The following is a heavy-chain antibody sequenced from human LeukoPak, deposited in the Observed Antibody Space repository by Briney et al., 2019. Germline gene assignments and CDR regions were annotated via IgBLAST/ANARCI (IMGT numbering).Heavy chain of an antibody. Sequence: SETLSLTCTVSGGSISSSSYYWSWIRQPPGKGLEWIREINHSGSTNYNPSLKSRVTISVDTSKNQFSLKLSSVTAADTAVYYCARGRSGSYYRGPYYYYYYMDVWGKGTTVTVSS. D-gene: IGHD1-26*01. CDR2: INHSGST. J-gene: IGHJ6*03. CDR3: ARGRSGSYYRGPYYYYYYMDV. CDR1: GGSISSSSYY. V-gene: IGHV4-39*07.